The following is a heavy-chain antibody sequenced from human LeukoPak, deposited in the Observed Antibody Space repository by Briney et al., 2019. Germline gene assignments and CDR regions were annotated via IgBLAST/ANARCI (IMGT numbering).Heavy chain of an antibody. V-gene: IGHV4-59*01. CDR2: ISYSGST. CDR3: ARGRLGGSGSYYNVLDY. Sequence: SETLSLTCAVFGGSFSSYYWSWIRQPPGKGLEWIGYISYSGSTNYNPSLKSRVTISVDTSRNQFSLKLSSVTAADTAVYYCARGRLGGSGSYYNVLDYWGQGTLVTVSS. D-gene: IGHD3-10*01. J-gene: IGHJ4*02. CDR1: GGSFSSYY.